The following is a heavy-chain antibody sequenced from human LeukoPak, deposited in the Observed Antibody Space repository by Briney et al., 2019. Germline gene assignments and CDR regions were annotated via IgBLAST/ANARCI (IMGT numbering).Heavy chain of an antibody. CDR2: IYPSGTT. CDR1: GGSISSGSYY. Sequence: PSETLSLTCTVSGGSISSGSYYWSWIRQPAGKGLEWIGRIYPSGTTNYNPSLKSRGTISVDTSKNQFSLKLRSVTAADTAVYYCARGQEVVAENYFDYWGQGTLVTVSS. D-gene: IGHD5-12*01. J-gene: IGHJ4*02. V-gene: IGHV4-61*02. CDR3: ARGQEVVAENYFDY.